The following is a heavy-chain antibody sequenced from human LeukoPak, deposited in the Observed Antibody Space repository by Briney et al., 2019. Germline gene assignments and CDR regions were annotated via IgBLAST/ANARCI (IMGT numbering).Heavy chain of an antibody. CDR3: ARQWLATGNWFDP. V-gene: IGHV4-4*09. CDR1: GGSISSYY. CDR2: IYTSGST. Sequence: PSESLSLTCTVSGGSISSYYWSWIRQPPGKGLEWIGYIYTSGSTNYNPSLKSRVTISVDTSKNQFSLKLSSVTAADTAAYYCARQWLATGNWFDPWGQGTLVTVSS. D-gene: IGHD6-19*01. J-gene: IGHJ5*02.